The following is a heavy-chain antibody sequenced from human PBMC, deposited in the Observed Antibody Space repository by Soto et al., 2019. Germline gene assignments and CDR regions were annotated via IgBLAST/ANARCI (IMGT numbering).Heavy chain of an antibody. CDR1: GIIFRAYT. Sequence: PGGSLRLSCAASGIIFRAYTMNWVRQAPGKGLEWLSSISDDSSYIDYADSLRGRFTASRDNARNSLYRQIDSLGVEDTAFYYCATPYCFNHWGPGTLVTVSS. CDR3: ATPYCFNH. J-gene: IGHJ5*02. V-gene: IGHV3-21*06. CDR2: ISDDSSYI. D-gene: IGHD2-15*01.